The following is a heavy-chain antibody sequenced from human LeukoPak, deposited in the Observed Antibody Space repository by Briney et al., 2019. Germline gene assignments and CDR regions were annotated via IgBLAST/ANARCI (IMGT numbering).Heavy chain of an antibody. CDR1: GGSISSYY. Sequence: SETLSLTCTVSGGSISSYYWSWIRQPPGKGLVWIGYIYYSGSTNYNPSLKSRVTISVDTSKNQFSLKLSSVTAADTAVYYCVRRASWNFYYFDYWGQGTLVTVSS. CDR3: VRRASWNFYYFDY. J-gene: IGHJ4*02. V-gene: IGHV4-59*01. D-gene: IGHD1-7*01. CDR2: IYYSGST.